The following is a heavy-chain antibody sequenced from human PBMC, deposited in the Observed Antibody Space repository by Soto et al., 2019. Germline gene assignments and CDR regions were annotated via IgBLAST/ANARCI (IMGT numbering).Heavy chain of an antibody. J-gene: IGHJ4*02. CDR2: FIPIFGTA. D-gene: IGHD1-26*01. CDR1: GGTFSSYS. V-gene: IGHV1-69*01. Sequence: QVQLVQSGAEVKKPGSSVKVSCKASGGTFSSYSINWVRQAPGQGPERMGEFIPIFGTANYAQKFQGRVTITADESRSTAYMELSSLRSEDTAVYYCARDGGRHSGGIDYWGQGNLVTVSS. CDR3: ARDGGRHSGGIDY.